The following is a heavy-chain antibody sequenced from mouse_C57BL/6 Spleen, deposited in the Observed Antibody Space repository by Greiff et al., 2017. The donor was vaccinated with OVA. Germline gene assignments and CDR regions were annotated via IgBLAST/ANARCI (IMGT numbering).Heavy chain of an antibody. V-gene: IGHV1-69*01. D-gene: IGHD2-3*01. Sequence: VQLQQSGAELVMPGASVKLSCKASGYTFTSYWMHWVKQRPGQGLEWIGEIDPSDSYTNYNQKFKGKSTLTVDKSSSTAYMQLSSLTSEDSAVYYCARKEDGYLYAMDYWGQGTSVTVSS. J-gene: IGHJ4*01. CDR3: ARKEDGYLYAMDY. CDR2: IDPSDSYT. CDR1: GYTFTSYW.